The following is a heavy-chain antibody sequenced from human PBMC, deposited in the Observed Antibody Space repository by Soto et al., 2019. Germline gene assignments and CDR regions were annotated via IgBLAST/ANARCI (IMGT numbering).Heavy chain of an antibody. CDR2: ISHDGSNK. D-gene: IGHD3-3*01. J-gene: IGHJ6*02. CDR1: GFTFSSYG. V-gene: IGHV3-30*18. Sequence: GGSLRLSCAASGFTFSSYGMHWVRQAPGKGLEWVAVISHDGSNKYYADSVKGRFTISRDNSKNTLYLQMNSLRAEDTAVYYCAKEGFLEWFPPPHYYYYGMDVWGQGTTVTVSS. CDR3: AKEGFLEWFPPPHYYYYGMDV.